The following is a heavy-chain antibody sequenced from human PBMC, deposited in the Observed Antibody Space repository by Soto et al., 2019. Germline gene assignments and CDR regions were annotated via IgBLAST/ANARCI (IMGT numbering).Heavy chain of an antibody. D-gene: IGHD4-17*01. J-gene: IGHJ5*02. V-gene: IGHV4-59*01. CDR1: DDSISSYY. Sequence: SETLSLTCTVSDDSISSYYWSWIRQPPGKGLEWIGYIYYSGSTNYNPSLKSRVTISVDTSKNQFSLKLSSVTAADTAVYYCARDTSYGDYINWFDPWGQGTLVTVS. CDR2: IYYSGST. CDR3: ARDTSYGDYINWFDP.